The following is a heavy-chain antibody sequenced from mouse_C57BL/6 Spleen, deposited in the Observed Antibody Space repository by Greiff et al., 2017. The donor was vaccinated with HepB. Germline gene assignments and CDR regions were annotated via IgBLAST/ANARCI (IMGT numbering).Heavy chain of an antibody. CDR3: ARAKGIYYYGSSHWYFDV. CDR2: ISDGGSYT. Sequence: EVQVVESGGGLVKPGGSLKLSCAASGFTFSSYAMSWVRQTPEKRLEWVATISDGGSYTYYPDNVKGRFTISRDNAKNNLYLQMSHLKSEDTAMYYCARAKGIYYYGSSHWYFDVWGTGTTVTVSS. D-gene: IGHD1-1*01. J-gene: IGHJ1*03. V-gene: IGHV5-4*01. CDR1: GFTFSSYA.